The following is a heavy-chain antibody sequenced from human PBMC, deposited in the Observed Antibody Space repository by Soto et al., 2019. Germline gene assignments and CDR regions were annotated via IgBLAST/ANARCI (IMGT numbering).Heavy chain of an antibody. V-gene: IGHV3-23*01. J-gene: IGHJ4*02. CDR3: ARAWGESYPGSRVFVS. D-gene: IGHD3-10*01. CDR2: VTNTGGDK. CDR1: GFTFSNNA. Sequence: LRLSCAASGFTFSNNAMSWVRQAPGKGLELVSIVTNTGGDKLYADSVKGRFIISRDNSKNTLYLQMNSLRAEDSAIYYCARAWGESYPGSRVFVSWGQGTRVTVSS.